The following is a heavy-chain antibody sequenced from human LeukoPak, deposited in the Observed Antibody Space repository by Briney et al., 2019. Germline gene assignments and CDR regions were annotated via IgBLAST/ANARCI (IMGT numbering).Heavy chain of an antibody. CDR3: AKVNTPYTGIVGAEPFDY. CDR1: GFTFSSYG. CDR2: ISYDGSNK. D-gene: IGHD1-26*01. Sequence: PGRSLRLSCAASGFTFSSYGMHWVRQAPGKGLEWVAVISYDGSNKYYADSVKGRFTISRDNSKNTLYLQMNSLRAEDTAVYYCAKVNTPYTGIVGAEPFDYWGQGTPVTVSS. V-gene: IGHV3-30*18. J-gene: IGHJ4*02.